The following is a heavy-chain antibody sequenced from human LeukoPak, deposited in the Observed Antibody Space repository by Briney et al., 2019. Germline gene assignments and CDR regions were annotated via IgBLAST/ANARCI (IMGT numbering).Heavy chain of an antibody. Sequence: GGSLRLSCAASGFTFSSYWMHWVRQAPGKGLVWVSRINSDGSSTSYADSVKGRFTISRDNAKNTLYLQMNSLRAEDTAVYYCARDLWDTRVRPEYYYYGMDVWGQGTTVTVSS. J-gene: IGHJ6*02. V-gene: IGHV3-74*01. CDR2: INSDGSST. D-gene: IGHD4/OR15-4a*01. CDR3: ARDLWDTRVRPEYYYYGMDV. CDR1: GFTFSSYW.